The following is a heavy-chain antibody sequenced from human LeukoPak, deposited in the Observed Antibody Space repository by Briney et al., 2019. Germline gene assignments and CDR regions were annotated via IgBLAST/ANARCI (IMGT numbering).Heavy chain of an antibody. J-gene: IGHJ3*02. V-gene: IGHV1-18*01. CDR2: ISAYNGDI. CDR3: ARESGSDAFDI. Sequence: GASVKVSCKASGYTFTKYGVSWVRQAPGQGLEWMGWISAYNGDIKYAQRGKGRVTMTTDTSTCTVYMELRSLRSDDTAVYYCARESGSDAFDIWGQGTMVTVSS. CDR1: GYTFTKYG.